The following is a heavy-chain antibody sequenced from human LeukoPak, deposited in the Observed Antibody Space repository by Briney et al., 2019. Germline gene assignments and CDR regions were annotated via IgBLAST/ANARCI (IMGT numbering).Heavy chain of an antibody. CDR2: ISAYNGNA. J-gene: IGHJ4*02. CDR1: GYIFTNYG. V-gene: IGHV1-18*01. Sequence: GASVKVSCKASGYIFTNYGISWVRQAPGQGLEWMGWISAYNGNANYGQKLQGRVTMTTDTSTSTAYMELSSLRSEDTAVYYCARSGGVVVPAADFDYWGQGTLVTVSS. CDR3: ARSGGVVVPAADFDY. D-gene: IGHD2-2*01.